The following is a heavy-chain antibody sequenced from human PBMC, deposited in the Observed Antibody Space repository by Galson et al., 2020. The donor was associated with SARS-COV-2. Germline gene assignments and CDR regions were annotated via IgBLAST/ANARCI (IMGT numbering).Heavy chain of an antibody. D-gene: IGHD1-26*01. Sequence: GGSLRLSCAASGFTFDDYAMHWVRQAPGKGLEWVSGISWNSGSIGYADSVKGRFTISRDNAKNSLYLQMNSLRAEDTALYYCAKVGSGSYYEQVDYWGQGTLVTVSS. CDR3: AKVGSGSYYEQVDY. J-gene: IGHJ4*02. CDR2: ISWNSGSI. CDR1: GFTFDDYA. V-gene: IGHV3-9*01.